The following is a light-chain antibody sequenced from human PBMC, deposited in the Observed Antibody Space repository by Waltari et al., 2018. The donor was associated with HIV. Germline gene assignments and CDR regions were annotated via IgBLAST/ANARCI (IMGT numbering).Light chain of an antibody. Sequence: DIQMTQSPSSLSASVGDIVTITCRAIQSINSYLNWYQQKPRKAPKLLIYGATSLQSGVPARCSGSGSGTDFTLTISSLQPEDFATDYCQQSYSIPLTFGGGTKVGIK. CDR2: GAT. CDR1: QSINSY. J-gene: IGKJ4*01. CDR3: QQSYSIPLT. V-gene: IGKV1-39*01.